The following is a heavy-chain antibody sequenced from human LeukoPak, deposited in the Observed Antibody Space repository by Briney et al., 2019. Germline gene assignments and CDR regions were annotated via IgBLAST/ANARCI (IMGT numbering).Heavy chain of an antibody. Sequence: PGGSLRLSCAASAFTVSNNYMSWVRQTPGKGLEWVSVIYVGGSAYYADSVKGRFTISGDSSKNTLYLQMNSLRAEDTAVYYCARLKIDGTHFDYWGQGTLVTVSS. CDR1: AFTVSNNY. V-gene: IGHV3-53*01. CDR2: IYVGGSA. CDR3: ARLKIDGTHFDY. D-gene: IGHD3-9*01. J-gene: IGHJ4*02.